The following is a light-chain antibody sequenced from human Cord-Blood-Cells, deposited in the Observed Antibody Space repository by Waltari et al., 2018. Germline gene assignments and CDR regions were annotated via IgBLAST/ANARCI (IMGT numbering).Light chain of an antibody. CDR3: QQHNSYPRT. CDR1: QGISSY. V-gene: IGKV1-9*01. CDR2: AAS. Sequence: IQLTQSPSSLSASVGDRVTITCRASQGISSYLAWYQQKPGKAPKLLIYAASTLQSGVPSRFSGSGSGTDFTLTISSLQAEDFATYYCQQHNSYPRTFGGGTKVEIK. J-gene: IGKJ4*01.